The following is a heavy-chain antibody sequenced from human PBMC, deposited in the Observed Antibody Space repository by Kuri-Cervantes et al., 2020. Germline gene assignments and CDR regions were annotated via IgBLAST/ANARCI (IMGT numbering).Heavy chain of an antibody. CDR2: INPNSGGT. D-gene: IGHD6-6*01. CDR3: ARRIAARTNNWFDP. Sequence: ASVKVSCKASGYTFTGYYMHWVRQAPGQGLEWMGWINPNSGGTNYAQKFQGWVTMTRDTSISTAYMELSRLRSEDTAVYYCARRIAARTNNWFDPWGQGTLVTVSS. J-gene: IGHJ5*02. CDR1: GYTFTGYY. V-gene: IGHV1-2*04.